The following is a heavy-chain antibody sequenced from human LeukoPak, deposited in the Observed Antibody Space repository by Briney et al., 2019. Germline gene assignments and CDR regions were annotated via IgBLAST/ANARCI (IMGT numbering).Heavy chain of an antibody. CDR3: AKIVAAGIEY. Sequence: GGSLRLSCAASGFTFSSYGMPWVRQAPGKGLEWVAVISYDGSNKYYADSVKGRFTISRDNSKNTLYLQMNSLRAEDTAVYYCAKIVAAGIEYWGQGTLVTVSS. CDR1: GFTFSSYG. J-gene: IGHJ4*02. D-gene: IGHD6-13*01. CDR2: ISYDGSNK. V-gene: IGHV3-30*18.